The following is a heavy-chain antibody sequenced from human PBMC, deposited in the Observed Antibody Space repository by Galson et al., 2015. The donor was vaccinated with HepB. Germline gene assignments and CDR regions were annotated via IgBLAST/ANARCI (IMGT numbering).Heavy chain of an antibody. D-gene: IGHD4/OR15-4a*01. CDR3: ARETPSRGLNTYAVYYYYYGMDV. V-gene: IGHV3-7*03. CDR2: IKQDGSEK. J-gene: IGHJ6*02. CDR1: GFAFSSYW. Sequence: SLRLSCAASGFAFSSYWMSWVRQAPGKGLEWVANIKQDGSEKYYVDSVKGRFTISRDNAKNSLYLQMNSLRAEDTAVYYCARETPSRGLNTYAVYYYYYGMDVWGQGTTVTVSS.